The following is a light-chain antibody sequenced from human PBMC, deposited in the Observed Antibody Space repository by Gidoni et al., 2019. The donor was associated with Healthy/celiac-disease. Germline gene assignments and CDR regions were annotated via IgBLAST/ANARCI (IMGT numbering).Light chain of an antibody. CDR3: QSPDSTTSYYV. CDR2: KDS. V-gene: IGLV3-25*02. Sequence: SYELAQPPSVSVSPGQTARMTCSGDALPDQFAYWYQQKPGQAPVLLIYKDSERPSGIPARFSGSSSGTTATLTISGVQAEDEADYYCQSPDSTTSYYVFGTGTKVTVL. J-gene: IGLJ1*01. CDR1: ALPDQF.